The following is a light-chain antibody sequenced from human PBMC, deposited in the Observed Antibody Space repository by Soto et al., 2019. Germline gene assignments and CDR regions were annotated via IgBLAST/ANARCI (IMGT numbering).Light chain of an antibody. Sequence: DIQMTQSPSTLSASVGDRVTITCRASQSIGSWLAWYQQKPGKAPKLLIYKASSLESGVPSRFSGSGSGTEFTLTISSLQPDYFATYYCQQYDSYWMFGQGTKVEIK. CDR3: QQYDSYWM. CDR2: KAS. J-gene: IGKJ1*01. CDR1: QSIGSW. V-gene: IGKV1-5*03.